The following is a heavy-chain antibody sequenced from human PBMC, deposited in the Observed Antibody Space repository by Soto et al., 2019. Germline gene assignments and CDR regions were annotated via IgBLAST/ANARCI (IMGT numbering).Heavy chain of an antibody. CDR2: ISTDGSNK. Sequence: GGSLRLSCAASGFTFSNSAMHWVRQAPGKWLEWVAIISTDGSNKYYADSVKGRFTISRDNSKNTLYLQINSLRAEDTAVYYCARAFGTEGDDYWGQGTLVTV. D-gene: IGHD1-1*01. J-gene: IGHJ4*02. CDR1: GFTFSNSA. CDR3: ARAFGTEGDDY. V-gene: IGHV3-30-3*01.